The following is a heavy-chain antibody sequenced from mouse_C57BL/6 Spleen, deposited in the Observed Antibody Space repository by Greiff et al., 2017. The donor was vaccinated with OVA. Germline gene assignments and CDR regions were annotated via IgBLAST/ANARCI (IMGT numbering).Heavy chain of an antibody. CDR2: ISNGGGST. CDR1: GFTFSDYY. V-gene: IGHV5-12*01. CDR3: ARIYGYYYAMDY. D-gene: IGHD2-2*01. Sequence: EVHLVESGGGLVQPGGSLKLSCAASGFTFSDYYMYWVRQTPEKRLEWVAYISNGGGSTYYPDTVKGRFTISRDNAKNTLYLQMSRLKSEDTAMYYCARIYGYYYAMDYWGQGTSVTVSS. J-gene: IGHJ4*01.